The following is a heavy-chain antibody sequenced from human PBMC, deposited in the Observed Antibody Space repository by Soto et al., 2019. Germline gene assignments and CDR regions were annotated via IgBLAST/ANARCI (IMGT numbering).Heavy chain of an antibody. CDR2: IHYSGST. V-gene: IGHV4-59*08. CDR1: GVSFSSYY. D-gene: IGHD5-18*01. CDR3: AGQYSFGSYGMDV. Sequence: SETLSLTCTVSGVSFSSYYWSWIRQPPGKGLEWIGYIHYSGSTSYNPSLKSRVTISVDTSKNQFSLKLSSVTAADTAVYYCAGQYSFGSYGMDVWGQGTTVTVSS. J-gene: IGHJ6*02.